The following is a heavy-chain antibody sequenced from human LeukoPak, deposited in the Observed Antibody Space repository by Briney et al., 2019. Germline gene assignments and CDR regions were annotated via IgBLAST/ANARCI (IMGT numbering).Heavy chain of an antibody. Sequence: SETLSLTCTVSGGSISSYYWSWIRQPPGKGLEWIGYIYYSGSTNYNPPLKSRVTISVDTSKNQFSLKLSSVTAADTAVYYCAREGYCSGGSCSTTHRYYMDVWGKGTTVTVSS. CDR2: IYYSGST. V-gene: IGHV4-59*01. J-gene: IGHJ6*03. CDR1: GGSISSYY. D-gene: IGHD2-15*01. CDR3: AREGYCSGGSCSTTHRYYMDV.